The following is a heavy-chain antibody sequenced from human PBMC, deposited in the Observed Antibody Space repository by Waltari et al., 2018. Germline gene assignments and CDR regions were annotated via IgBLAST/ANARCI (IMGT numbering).Heavy chain of an antibody. D-gene: IGHD3-10*01. CDR1: GFMFSIYP. V-gene: IGHV3-23*01. Sequence: EGQLLESGGGLVQTGGSLRLSCAASGFMFSIYPMTWVRQEPGEGLEWVTTMTADGRSRSNADAVKGRFTISRDNSKNILDLQMNTLRAEDTAVYFCAKADFGNPYWFFDLWGRGTLLTVSS. CDR2: MTADGRSR. J-gene: IGHJ2*01. CDR3: AKADFGNPYWFFDL.